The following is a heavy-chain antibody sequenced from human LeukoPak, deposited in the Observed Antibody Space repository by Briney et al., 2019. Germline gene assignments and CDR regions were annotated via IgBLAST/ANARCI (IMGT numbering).Heavy chain of an antibody. CDR3: ARDAPRRGADFDY. CDR2: ISSSSSYI. D-gene: IGHD1-26*01. Sequence: GGSLRHSCAASGFTFSSYSMDWVRQAPGKGLEWVSSISSSSSYIYYADSVKGRFTISRDNAKNSLYLQMNSLRAEDTAVYYCARDAPRRGADFDYWGQGTLVTVSS. J-gene: IGHJ4*02. V-gene: IGHV3-21*01. CDR1: GFTFSSYS.